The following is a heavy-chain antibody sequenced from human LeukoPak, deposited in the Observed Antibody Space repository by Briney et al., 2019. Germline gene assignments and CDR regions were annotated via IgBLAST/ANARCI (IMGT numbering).Heavy chain of an antibody. CDR2: IYPRDGST. V-gene: IGHV1-46*01. J-gene: IGHJ4*02. Sequence: ASVKVSCKASGYTFTSNYIHWVRQAPGQGLERMGMIYPRDGSTSYAQKLQGRVTVTRDTSTSTVHMELSGLRSEDTAVYYCARDQEGFDYWGQGTLVTVSS. CDR3: ARDQEGFDY. CDR1: GYTFTSNY.